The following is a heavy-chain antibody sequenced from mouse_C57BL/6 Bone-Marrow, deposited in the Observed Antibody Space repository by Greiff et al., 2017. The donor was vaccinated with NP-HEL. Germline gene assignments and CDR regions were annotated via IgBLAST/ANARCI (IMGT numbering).Heavy chain of an antibody. J-gene: IGHJ2*01. V-gene: IGHV1-72*01. Sequence: VQLQQSGAELVKPGASVKLSCKASGYTFTSYWMHWVKQRPGRGLEWIGRIDPNSGGTKYNEKFKSKATLTVDKSSSTAYMQLSSLTSEDSAVYYCARGIYYDYDGVYYFDYWGKGTTLTVSS. CDR2: IDPNSGGT. CDR1: GYTFTSYW. CDR3: ARGIYYDYDGVYYFDY. D-gene: IGHD2-4*01.